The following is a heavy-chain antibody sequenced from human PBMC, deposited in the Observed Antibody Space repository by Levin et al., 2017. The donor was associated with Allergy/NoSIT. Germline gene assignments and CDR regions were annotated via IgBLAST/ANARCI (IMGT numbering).Heavy chain of an antibody. CDR2: ISYFGST. V-gene: IGHV4-4*02. J-gene: IGHJ4*02. CDR1: GGSISTSNW. D-gene: IGHD5-18*01. Sequence: PSETLSLTCAVSGGSISTSNWWSWVRQASGKGLEWIGEISYFGSTNYNPSLKSRVTISLDRSKNQFSLTLSSVTAADTTVYYCARDGTYGYALSYWGQGTLVTVSS. CDR3: ARDGTYGYALSY.